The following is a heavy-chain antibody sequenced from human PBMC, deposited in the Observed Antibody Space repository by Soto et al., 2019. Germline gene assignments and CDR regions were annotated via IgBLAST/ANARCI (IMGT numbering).Heavy chain of an antibody. V-gene: IGHV3-7*01. J-gene: IGHJ6*03. D-gene: IGHD2-2*01. CDR2: IKQDGSEK. Sequence: GGSLRLSCAASGFTFSSYWMSWVRQAPGKGLEWVANIKQDGSEKYYVDSVKGRFTISRDNAKNSLYLQMNSLGAEDTAVYYCARDGDIVVVPAAMLGYYYYYMDVWGKGTTVTVSS. CDR3: ARDGDIVVVPAAMLGYYYYYMDV. CDR1: GFTFSSYW.